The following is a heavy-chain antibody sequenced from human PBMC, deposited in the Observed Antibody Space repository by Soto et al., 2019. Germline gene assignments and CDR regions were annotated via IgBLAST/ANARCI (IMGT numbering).Heavy chain of an antibody. CDR1: GGSISSYY. CDR2: IYYSGST. D-gene: IGHD3-3*01. CDR3: NTDLPDIDDFWSGYPYFDY. V-gene: IGHV4-59*01. J-gene: IGHJ4*02. Sequence: SETLSLTCTVSGGSISSYYWSWIRQPPGKGLEWIGYIYYSGSTNYNPSLKSRVTISVDTSKNQFSLKLSSVTAADTAVYYCNTDLPDIDDFWSGYPYFDYWGQGTLVTVSS.